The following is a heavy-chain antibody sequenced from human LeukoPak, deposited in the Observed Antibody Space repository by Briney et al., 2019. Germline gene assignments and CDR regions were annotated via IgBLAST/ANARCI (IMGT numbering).Heavy chain of an antibody. Sequence: GGSLRLSCAASGFTFSSYAMSWVRQAPGKGLEWVSAISGSGGSTYYADSVKGRFTISRDNSKNTLYLQMNSLRAEDTAVYYCARDTSSYDSSGYYPLVDAFDIWGQGTMVTVSS. J-gene: IGHJ3*02. CDR2: ISGSGGST. V-gene: IGHV3-23*01. D-gene: IGHD3-22*01. CDR3: ARDTSSYDSSGYYPLVDAFDI. CDR1: GFTFSSYA.